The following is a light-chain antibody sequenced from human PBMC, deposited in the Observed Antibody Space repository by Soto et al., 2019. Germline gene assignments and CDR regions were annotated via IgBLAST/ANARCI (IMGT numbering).Light chain of an antibody. CDR3: TSYTNDNYV. CDR1: SSDVGDHNY. CDR2: DVS. Sequence: QSALTQPASVSGSPGQSITISCTGTSSDVGDHNYVSWYQQHPGKAPKLMICDVSNRPSGVSDRFSGSKSGNTASLTISGLQAEDEADYYCTSYTNDNYVFGTGTKLTV. J-gene: IGLJ1*01. V-gene: IGLV2-14*01.